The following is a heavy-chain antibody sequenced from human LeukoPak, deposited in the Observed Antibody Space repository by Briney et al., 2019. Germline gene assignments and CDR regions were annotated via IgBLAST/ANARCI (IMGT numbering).Heavy chain of an antibody. Sequence: GSLRLSCAASGFTFSSYSMNWVRQAPGKGLEWVSSISSSSSYIYYADSVEGRFTISRDNAKNSLYLQMNSLRAEDTAVYYCARHGGLHRLRYFDWPAPPFDYWGQGTLVTVSS. CDR2: ISSSSSYI. V-gene: IGHV3-21*01. CDR3: ARHGGLHRLRYFDWPAPPFDY. J-gene: IGHJ4*02. CDR1: GFTFSSYS. D-gene: IGHD3-9*01.